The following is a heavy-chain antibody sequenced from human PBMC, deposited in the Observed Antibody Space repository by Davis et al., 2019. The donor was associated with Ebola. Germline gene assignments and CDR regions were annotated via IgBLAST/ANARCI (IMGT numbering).Heavy chain of an antibody. V-gene: IGHV1-3*01. Sequence: ASVKVSCKASGYTFTSYAMHWVRQAPGQRLEWMGWINAGNGNTKYSQKFQGRVTITRDMSTSTAYMELSSLRSEDTAVYYCAAEYCSSTSCYYYYGMNVWGQGTTVTVSS. J-gene: IGHJ6*02. CDR2: INAGNGNT. D-gene: IGHD2-2*01. CDR1: GYTFTSYA. CDR3: AAEYCSSTSCYYYYGMNV.